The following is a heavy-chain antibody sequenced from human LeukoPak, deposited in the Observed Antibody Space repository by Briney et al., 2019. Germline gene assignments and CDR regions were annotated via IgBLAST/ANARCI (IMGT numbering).Heavy chain of an antibody. J-gene: IGHJ6*02. Sequence: PGGSLRLYCSASGLTFSSYAMHWVRQAPGKGLEYVSVISSNGGNTYYADSVKGRFTISRDNSKNTLFLQMSSLRAEDTAVYYCSSGSSMDVWGQGTTVTVSS. V-gene: IGHV3-64D*06. CDR1: GLTFSSYA. CDR3: SSGSSMDV. CDR2: ISSNGGNT. D-gene: IGHD3-22*01.